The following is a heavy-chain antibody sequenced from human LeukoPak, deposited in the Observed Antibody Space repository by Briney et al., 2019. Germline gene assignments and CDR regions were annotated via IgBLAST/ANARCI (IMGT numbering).Heavy chain of an antibody. Sequence: GSLRLSWAAAGFTFSTYGMRWVSQAPGKGLEWVAVISYVGSNKYYADSVKGRFPISRDTSNNTLYLQMNSLRAEDTGVYYCAKALSSGSRRAYWGQGTLVTVSS. CDR2: ISYVGSNK. CDR3: AKALSSGSRRAY. J-gene: IGHJ4*02. CDR1: GFTFSTYG. V-gene: IGHV3-30*18. D-gene: IGHD6-19*01.